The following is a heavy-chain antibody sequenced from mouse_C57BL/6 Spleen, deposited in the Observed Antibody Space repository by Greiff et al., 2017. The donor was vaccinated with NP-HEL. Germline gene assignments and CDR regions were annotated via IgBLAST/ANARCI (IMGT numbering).Heavy chain of an antibody. D-gene: IGHD1-2*01. Sequence: QVQLQESGAELVKPGASVKISCKASGYAFSSYWMNWVKQRPGKGLEWIGQIYPGDGDTNYNGKFKGKATLTADKSSSTAYMQLSSRTSEDSAVYFCSSSYYGGYYYVMDYWGQGTSVTVSS. V-gene: IGHV1-80*01. CDR1: GYAFSSYW. CDR2: IYPGDGDT. CDR3: SSSYYGGYYYVMDY. J-gene: IGHJ4*01.